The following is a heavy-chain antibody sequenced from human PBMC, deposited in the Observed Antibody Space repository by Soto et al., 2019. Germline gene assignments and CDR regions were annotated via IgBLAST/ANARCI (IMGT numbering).Heavy chain of an antibody. Sequence: SETLSLTSTVSGGSISNFFWSWIRQSAEKRLEWIGRVSSTGSSYYNPSLKSRVTISVDTSKNQVSLNLTSVTAADTAVYYCARGVPAAGTDWFDPWGQGTLVTV. CDR1: GGSISNFF. V-gene: IGHV4-4*07. CDR3: ARGVPAAGTDWFDP. CDR2: VSSTGSS. J-gene: IGHJ5*02. D-gene: IGHD6-13*01.